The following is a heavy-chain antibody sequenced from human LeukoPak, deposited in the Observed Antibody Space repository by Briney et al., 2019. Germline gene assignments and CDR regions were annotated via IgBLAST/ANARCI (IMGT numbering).Heavy chain of an antibody. V-gene: IGHV3-30*18. J-gene: IGHJ4*02. Sequence: GGSLRLSCAASGFPFSTYDMHWVRQAPDKGLQWVAVISSDGYRTDYPDSVRGRFTISRDNFKNTVDLQMISVTAEDTAMYFCAKGLGTGSVLARPLDYWGQGTLVTVSS. CDR2: ISSDGYRT. D-gene: IGHD3-10*01. CDR1: GFPFSTYD. CDR3: AKGLGTGSVLARPLDY.